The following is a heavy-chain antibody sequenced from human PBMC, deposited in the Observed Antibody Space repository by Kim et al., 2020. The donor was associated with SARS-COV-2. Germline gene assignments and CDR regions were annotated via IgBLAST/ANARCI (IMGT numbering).Heavy chain of an antibody. V-gene: IGHV3-7*01. CDR2: INQDGSEK. D-gene: IGHD3-16*01. CDR3: ARYDPEYYYYGMDV. Sequence: GGSLRLSCAASGFTFSSYWMSWVRQAPGKGLEWVANINQDGSEKYYVDSVKGRFTISRDNAKNSLYLQMNSLRAEDTAVYYCARYDPEYYYYGMDVWGQGTTVTVSS. J-gene: IGHJ6*02. CDR1: GFTFSSYW.